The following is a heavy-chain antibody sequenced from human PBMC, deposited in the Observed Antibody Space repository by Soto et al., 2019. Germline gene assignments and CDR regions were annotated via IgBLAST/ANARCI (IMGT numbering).Heavy chain of an antibody. CDR3: ARDMLPMGGGSSFDP. V-gene: IGHV3-21*01. CDR1: GFTFSSYS. Sequence: GGSLRLSCAASGFTFSSYSMNWVRQAPGKGLEWVSSISSSSSYIYYADSVKGRFTISRDNAKNSLYLQMNSLRAEDTAVYYCARDMLPMGGGSSFDPWGQGTLVTVS. D-gene: IGHD2-15*01. CDR2: ISSSSSYI. J-gene: IGHJ5*02.